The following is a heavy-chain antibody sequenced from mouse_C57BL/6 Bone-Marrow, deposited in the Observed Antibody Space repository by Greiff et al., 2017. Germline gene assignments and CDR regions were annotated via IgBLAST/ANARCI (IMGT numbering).Heavy chain of an antibody. CDR3: AGDSRLHINY. CDR1: GFPITSGYY. Sequence: VKLQESGPGLVKPSQSLFLTCSITGFPITSGYYWIWIRQSPGKPLEWMGYITHSGETFYNPSLQSPISITRETSKNQFFLQLNSVTTEDTAMYYCAGDSRLHINYWGQGTSVTVSS. J-gene: IGHJ4*01. CDR2: ITHSGET. V-gene: IGHV12-3*01. D-gene: IGHD1-3*01.